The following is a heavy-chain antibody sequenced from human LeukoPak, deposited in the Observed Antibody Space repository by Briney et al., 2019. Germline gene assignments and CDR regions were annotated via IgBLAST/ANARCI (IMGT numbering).Heavy chain of an antibody. Sequence: SETLSLTCTVSGGSISGYYWGWIRQPPGKGLEWIGSIYHSGSTYYNPSLKSRVTISVDTSKNQFSLKLSSVTAADTAVYYCARDDFWSGPDAFDIWGQGTMVTVSS. V-gene: IGHV4-38-2*02. CDR3: ARDDFWSGPDAFDI. D-gene: IGHD3-3*01. J-gene: IGHJ3*02. CDR2: IYHSGST. CDR1: GGSISGYY.